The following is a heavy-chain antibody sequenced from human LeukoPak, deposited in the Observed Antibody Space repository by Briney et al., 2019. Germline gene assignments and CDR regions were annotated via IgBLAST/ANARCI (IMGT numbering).Heavy chain of an antibody. CDR1: GYTFTSYG. V-gene: IGHV1-18*01. J-gene: IGHJ4*02. CDR3: ARDRTSEVESLTYYYDSSGPSFDY. D-gene: IGHD3-22*01. Sequence: ASVKVSCKASGYTFTSYGISWVRQAPGQGLEWMGWISAYNGNTNYAQKLQGRVTMTTDTSTSTAYMELRSLRSDDTAVYYCARDRTSEVESLTYYYDSSGPSFDYWGQGTLVTVSS. CDR2: ISAYNGNT.